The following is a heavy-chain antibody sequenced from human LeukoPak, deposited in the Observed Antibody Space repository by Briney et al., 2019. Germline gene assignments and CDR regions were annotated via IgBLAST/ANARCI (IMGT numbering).Heavy chain of an antibody. CDR3: AVTTVGDFDY. J-gene: IGHJ4*02. CDR2: ISSSSSYI. D-gene: IGHD4-23*01. CDR1: GFTFSSYS. Sequence: GGSLRLSCAASGFTFSSYSMNWVRQAPGKWLEWVSSISSSSSYIYYADSVKGRFTISRDNAKNSLYLQMNSLRAEDTAVYYCAVTTVGDFDYWGQGTLVTVSS. V-gene: IGHV3-21*01.